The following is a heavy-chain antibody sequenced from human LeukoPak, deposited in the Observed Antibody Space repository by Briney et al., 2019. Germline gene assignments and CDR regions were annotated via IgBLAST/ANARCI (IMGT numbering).Heavy chain of an antibody. CDR2: IYHTGST. CDR3: ARELPYYYDSSGYYSLQP. CDR1: GGSVSDYY. D-gene: IGHD3-22*01. Sequence: SETLSLTCTISGGSVSDYYWSWIRQSPGKGLEWIGYIYHTGSTSYSPSLKSRVTISADTSQNQFSLKLSSVTAADTAVYYCARELPYYYDSSGYYSLQPWGQGTLVTVSS. J-gene: IGHJ5*02. V-gene: IGHV4-59*02.